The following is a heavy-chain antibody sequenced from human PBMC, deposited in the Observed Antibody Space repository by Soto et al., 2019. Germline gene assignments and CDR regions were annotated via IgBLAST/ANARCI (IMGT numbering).Heavy chain of an antibody. CDR3: ARVPMVRGVIITPAGWFDP. Sequence: QFQLVQSGAEVKKPGASVKVSCKASGYTFTSYGISWVRQAPGQGLEWMGWISAYNGNTNYAQKLQGRVTMTTDTSTSTAYMELRSLRSDDTAVYYCARVPMVRGVIITPAGWFDPWGQGTLVTVSS. J-gene: IGHJ5*02. CDR1: GYTFTSYG. V-gene: IGHV1-18*01. CDR2: ISAYNGNT. D-gene: IGHD3-10*01.